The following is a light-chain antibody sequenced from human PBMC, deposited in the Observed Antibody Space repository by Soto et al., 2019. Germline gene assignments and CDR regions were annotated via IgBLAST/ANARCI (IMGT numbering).Light chain of an antibody. CDR3: DSWDNSLSVVL. J-gene: IGLJ2*01. CDR1: SSDVGAYNY. Sequence: QSVLTQPRSVSGSPGQSVTISCTGTSSDVGAYNYVSWYQQHPGKAPKLMIYDVSKRPSGVPDRFSGSKSGNTASLTISGLQAGDEADYYCDSWDNSLSVVLFGGGTKLTVL. V-gene: IGLV2-11*01. CDR2: DVS.